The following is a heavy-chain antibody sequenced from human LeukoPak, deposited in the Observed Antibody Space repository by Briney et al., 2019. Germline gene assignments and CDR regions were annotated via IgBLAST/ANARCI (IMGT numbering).Heavy chain of an antibody. CDR2: ILYDGSNK. Sequence: PGRSLRLSCVASGFTFSSYAMHWVRQAPGKGLEWVAVILYDGSNKYYADSVKGRFTISRDNSKNTLYVQMNSLRAEDTAVYYCARAVATIGRLGDYWGQGTLVTVSS. CDR1: GFTFSSYA. V-gene: IGHV3-30*04. CDR3: ARAVATIGRLGDY. J-gene: IGHJ4*02. D-gene: IGHD5-12*01.